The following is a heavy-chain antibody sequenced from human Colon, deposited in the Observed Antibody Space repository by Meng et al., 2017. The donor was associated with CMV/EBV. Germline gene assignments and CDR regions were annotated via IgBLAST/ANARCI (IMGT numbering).Heavy chain of an antibody. V-gene: IGHV4-38-2*02. D-gene: IGHD2/OR15-2a*01. Sequence: SETLSLTCSVSGYSISSGYYWGWIRQPPGKGLEWVAIINHSGTTNYNPSLKSRVTISVDTSKNQFSLKLSSVTAADTAVYYCARNKATLYYYYGMDVWGQGTTVTVSS. CDR1: GYSISSGYY. CDR2: INHSGTT. J-gene: IGHJ6*02. CDR3: ARNKATLYYYYGMDV.